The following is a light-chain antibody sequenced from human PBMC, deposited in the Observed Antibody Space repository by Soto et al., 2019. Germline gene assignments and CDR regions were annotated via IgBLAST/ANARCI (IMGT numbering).Light chain of an antibody. CDR2: DAS. Sequence: ETVLTQSPATLSLSPGERATLSCRASQSVGSFLAWYRQKPGQAPRLLIYDASNRATGIPARFSGSGSGTDFTLTISSLEPEDFAVYYCQQRSNWAITFGQGTRLEIK. CDR1: QSVGSF. J-gene: IGKJ5*01. V-gene: IGKV3-11*01. CDR3: QQRSNWAIT.